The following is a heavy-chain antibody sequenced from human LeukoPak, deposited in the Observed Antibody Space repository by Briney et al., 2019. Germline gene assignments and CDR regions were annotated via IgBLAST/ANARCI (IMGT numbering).Heavy chain of an antibody. D-gene: IGHD6-6*01. Sequence: ASVKVSCKASGYTFTGYYMHWVRQAPGQGLEWMGWINPNSGGTNYAQKFQGRVTMTRDTSISTAYMELSRLRSDDTAVYYCARGSWVAARLPDYWGQGTLVTVSS. V-gene: IGHV1-2*02. J-gene: IGHJ4*02. CDR2: INPNSGGT. CDR1: GYTFTGYY. CDR3: ARGSWVAARLPDY.